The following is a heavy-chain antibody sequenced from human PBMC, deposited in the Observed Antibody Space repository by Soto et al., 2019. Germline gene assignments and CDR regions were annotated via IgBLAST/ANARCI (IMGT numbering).Heavy chain of an antibody. J-gene: IGHJ6*02. CDR3: ARADLGPSHYYYYGMDV. CDR2: IIPIFGTA. V-gene: IGHV1-69*12. Sequence: QVQLVQSGAEVKKPGSSVKVSCKASGGTFSSYAISWVRQAPGQGLEWMGGIIPIFGTANYAQKFQGRVTITADESTSTAYMELSSLRSEDTAVYYCARADLGPSHYYYYGMDVWGQGTTVTVSS. CDR1: GGTFSSYA. D-gene: IGHD3-16*01.